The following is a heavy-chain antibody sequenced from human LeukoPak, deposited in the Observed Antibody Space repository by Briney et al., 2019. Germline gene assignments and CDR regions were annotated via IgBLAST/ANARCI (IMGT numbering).Heavy chain of an antibody. CDR1: GFTFSSYA. D-gene: IGHD1-26*01. Sequence: GGSLRLSCAASGFTFSSYAMHWVRQAPGKGLEWVAVISYDGSNKYYADSVKGRFTISSDNSKNTLYLQMNSLRAEDTAAYYCAKADHPYSGSYPDYWGQGTLVTVSS. CDR3: AKADHPYSGSYPDY. J-gene: IGHJ4*02. CDR2: ISYDGSNK. V-gene: IGHV3-30*07.